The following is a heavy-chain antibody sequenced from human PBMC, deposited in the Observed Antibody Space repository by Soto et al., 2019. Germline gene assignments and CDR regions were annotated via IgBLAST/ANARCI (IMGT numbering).Heavy chain of an antibody. J-gene: IGHJ4*02. V-gene: IGHV4-34*01. Sequence: QVQLQQWGAVLLKPSETLSLTCAVYGKSLSGYYWSWIRQPPGKALEWIVEINHSGNTNYNPSLKSRVTISVDTSKNQHFLNLSSVTAADTAMYYCARHHVRGRTIAGAAEFWGQGTLVTVSS. D-gene: IGHD1-26*01. CDR3: ARHHVRGRTIAGAAEF. CDR1: GKSLSGYY. CDR2: INHSGNT.